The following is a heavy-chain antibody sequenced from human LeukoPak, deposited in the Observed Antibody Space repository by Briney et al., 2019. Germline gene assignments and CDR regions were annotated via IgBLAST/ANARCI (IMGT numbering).Heavy chain of an antibody. J-gene: IGHJ4*02. V-gene: IGHV4-39*02. CDR3: ARAGRITMIVVVTPFDY. Sequence: SETLSLTCTVSGGSISSSSYYWGWIRQPPGKGLEWIGIIYYSGSTYYNPSLKARFTISVNTSKNHFSLKLSSVTAAHTAVYDCARAGRITMIVVVTPFDYWGQGTLVSVSS. CDR2: IYYSGST. D-gene: IGHD3-22*01. CDR1: GGSISSSSYY.